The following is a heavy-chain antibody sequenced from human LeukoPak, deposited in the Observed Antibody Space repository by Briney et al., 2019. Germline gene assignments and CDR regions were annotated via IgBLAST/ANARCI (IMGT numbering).Heavy chain of an antibody. J-gene: IGHJ4*02. CDR1: GFTFSSYG. D-gene: IGHD4-17*01. V-gene: IGHV3-30*03. CDR3: TTDYGGYGTDY. CDR2: ISYDGSNK. Sequence: GGSLRLSCAASGFTFSSYGMHWVRQAPGKGLEWVAVISYDGSNKYYADSVKGRFTISRDNSKNTLYLQMNSLRAEDTAVYYCTTDYGGYGTDYWGQGTLVTVSS.